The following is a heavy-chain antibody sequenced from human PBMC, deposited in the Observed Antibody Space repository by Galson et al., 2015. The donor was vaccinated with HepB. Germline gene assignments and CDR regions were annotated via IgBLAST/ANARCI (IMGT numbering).Heavy chain of an antibody. CDR3: ARDTTPLEAGRWGYDSPQDY. CDR1: GYTFTSYG. V-gene: IGHV1-18*04. Sequence: SVKVSCKASGYTFTSYGISWVRQAPGQGLEWMGWISAYNGNTNYAQKLQGRVTMTTDTSTSTAYMELRSLRSDDTAVYYCARDTTPLEAGRWGYDSPQDYWGRGTLVTVSS. J-gene: IGHJ4*02. CDR2: ISAYNGNT. D-gene: IGHD5-12*01.